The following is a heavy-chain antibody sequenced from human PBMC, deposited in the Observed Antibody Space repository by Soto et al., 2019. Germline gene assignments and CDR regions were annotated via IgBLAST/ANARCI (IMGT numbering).Heavy chain of an antibody. CDR1: GGSISGYY. CDR2: MYNTGST. D-gene: IGHD4-4*01. J-gene: IGHJ4*01. V-gene: IGHV4-59*01. Sequence: SETLSLTCTVSGGSISGYYWSWIRQPPGKGLEWIGYMYNTGSTVYNPSFKSRVTISVDTSKNQFSLKLNSVTAADTAVYFCSRAGILTTPSHFDYWGQGTLVTVSS. CDR3: SRAGILTTPSHFDY.